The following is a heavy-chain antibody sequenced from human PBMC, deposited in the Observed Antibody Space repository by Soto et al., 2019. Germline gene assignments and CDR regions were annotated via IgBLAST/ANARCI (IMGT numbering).Heavy chain of an antibody. CDR3: AKAGTTVTTFAFDI. V-gene: IGHV1-46*03. CDR1: GYTFASYY. D-gene: IGHD4-17*01. Sequence: ASVKVSCKASGYTFASYYMQWVRQAPGQGFEWMGIINPSGGSTSYAQKFQGRVTMTRDTSTSTVYMELSSLRSEDTAVYYCAKAGTTVTTFAFDIWGQGTMVTVSS. J-gene: IGHJ3*02. CDR2: INPSGGST.